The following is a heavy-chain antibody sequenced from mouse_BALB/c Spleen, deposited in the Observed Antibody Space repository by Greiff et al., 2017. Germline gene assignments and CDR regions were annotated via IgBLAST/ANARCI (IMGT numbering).Heavy chain of an antibody. CDR1: GFSFTGYG. J-gene: IGHJ4*01. CDR2: IWGDGST. D-gene: IGHD2-1*01. V-gene: IGHV2-6-7*01. Sequence: QVQLKQSGPGLVAPSQSLSITCTVSGFSFTGYGVNWVRQPPGKGLEWLGMIWGDGSTDYNSALKSRLSISKDNSKSQVFLKMISLQTDDTARYYCASNFGNYDAMGYWGQGTSVTVSS. CDR3: ASNFGNYDAMGY.